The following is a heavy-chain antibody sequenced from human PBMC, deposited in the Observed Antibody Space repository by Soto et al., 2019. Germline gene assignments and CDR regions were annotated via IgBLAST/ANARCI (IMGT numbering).Heavy chain of an antibody. CDR2: IYYSGNT. J-gene: IGHJ4*02. CDR1: GGSTSSDNY. D-gene: IGHD3-16*01. V-gene: IGHV4-30-4*01. CDR3: AREGGESSDGLYYFDS. Sequence: SETLSLTCTVSGGSTSSDNYWSGIRQPPGKGLEWIGHIYYSGNTDYNPSLKSRLAISIDTSKNQFSLKLSSVTAADTAVYFCAREGGESSDGLYYFDSWGQGSLVTVSS.